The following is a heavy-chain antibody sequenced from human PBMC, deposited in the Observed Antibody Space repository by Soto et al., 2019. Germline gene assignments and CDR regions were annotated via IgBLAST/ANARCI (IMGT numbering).Heavy chain of an antibody. CDR2: IYYSGST. J-gene: IGHJ6*03. D-gene: IGHD2-2*01. CDR1: AGSISRSRYY. V-gene: IGHV4-39*01. Sequence: SETRSLTWTVSAGSISRSRYYWCWIRQPTGKGLEWIGSIYYSGSTYYNPSLKSRVIISVDTSKNQFSLKLSSVTAADTAVYYCARRGRDIVVVPAALPGSYYYYYYMDVWGKGTTVT. CDR3: ARRGRDIVVVPAALPGSYYYYYYMDV.